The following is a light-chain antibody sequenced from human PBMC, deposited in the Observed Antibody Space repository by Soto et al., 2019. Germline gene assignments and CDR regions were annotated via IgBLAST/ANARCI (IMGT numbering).Light chain of an antibody. V-gene: IGKV1-5*01. Sequence: DFQMTQSPSTLSASVGDRVTITCRASHSISSWLAWYQQKPGKAPRLLIYDASSLETGVPSRFSGSGSGTEFTLTISSLQSEDFAVYYCQQYNNWPLITFGQGTRLEIK. CDR3: QQYNNWPLIT. CDR2: DAS. CDR1: HSISSW. J-gene: IGKJ5*01.